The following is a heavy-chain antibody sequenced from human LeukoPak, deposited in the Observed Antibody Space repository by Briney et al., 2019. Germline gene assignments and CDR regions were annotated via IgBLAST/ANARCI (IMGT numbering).Heavy chain of an antibody. CDR1: GFTVSSNY. CDR2: IYSGDTT. D-gene: IGHD5-12*01. Sequence: GGSLRLSCAASGFTVSSNYMNWVRQAPGKGLEWVSVIYSGDTTYYADSVKGRFTISRDNSKNTLYLQMNSLRAEDTAVYYCAKEGSGYALDYWGQGTLVTVSS. J-gene: IGHJ4*02. V-gene: IGHV3-53*05. CDR3: AKEGSGYALDY.